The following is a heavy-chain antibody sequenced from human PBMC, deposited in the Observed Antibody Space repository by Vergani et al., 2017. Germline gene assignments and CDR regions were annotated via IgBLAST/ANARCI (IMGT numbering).Heavy chain of an antibody. Sequence: QVQLQESGPGLVKPPGTLSLTCAVSGGSISSYYWGWIRQPPGKGLEWIGSIYYSGSTYYNPSLKSRVTISVDTSKNQFSLKLSSVTAADTAVYYCARPRYYDSSGYYGDAFDIWGQGTMVTVSS. CDR3: ARPRYYDSSGYYGDAFDI. V-gene: IGHV4-39*01. J-gene: IGHJ3*02. D-gene: IGHD3-22*01. CDR2: IYYSGST. CDR1: GGSISSYY.